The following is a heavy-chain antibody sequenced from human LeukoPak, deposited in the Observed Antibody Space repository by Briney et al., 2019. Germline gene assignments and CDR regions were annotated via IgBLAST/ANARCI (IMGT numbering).Heavy chain of an antibody. J-gene: IGHJ5*02. D-gene: IGHD2-2*01. V-gene: IGHV4-4*07. Sequence: PSETLSLTCTVSGASISSYYWSWIRQPAGKGLEWIGRIYTSGSTNYNPSLKSRVTMSVDASKNQFSLKLSSVTAADTAVYYCARDLSPEYCSSTSCYRSWFDPWGQGTLVTVSS. CDR2: IYTSGST. CDR1: GASISSYY. CDR3: ARDLSPEYCSSTSCYRSWFDP.